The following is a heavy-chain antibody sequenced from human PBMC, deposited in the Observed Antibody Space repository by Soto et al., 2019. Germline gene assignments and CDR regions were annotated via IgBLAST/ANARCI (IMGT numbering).Heavy chain of an antibody. CDR3: ARSDGYNFNWLDS. Sequence: QVQLVQSGAEVKTPGASVKVSCKASGYTFTSYDMNWVRQAPGQGLEWMGWMNPNSGNTGYAQKFQGRLTMTRDTAISIAHMELSRLRNEGTAVYYCARSDGYNFNWLDSWGQGTLVTVSA. J-gene: IGHJ5*01. CDR1: GYTFTSYD. CDR2: MNPNSGNT. V-gene: IGHV1-8*01. D-gene: IGHD2-21*01.